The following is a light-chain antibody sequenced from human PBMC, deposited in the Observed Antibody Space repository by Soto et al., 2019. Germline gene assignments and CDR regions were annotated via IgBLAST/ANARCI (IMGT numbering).Light chain of an antibody. CDR2: SDN. V-gene: IGLV1-44*01. CDR1: NSNIGRNT. J-gene: IGLJ3*02. CDR3: AAWDESPNVPV. Sequence: QSVLTQPPSASGTPGQRVTISCSGSNSNIGRNTVNWYQQFLGAAPNLLIHSDNERPSGVPDRFSGSRSGTSASLAISGLQSEDEADYYCAAWDESPNVPVFGGGTKLTVL.